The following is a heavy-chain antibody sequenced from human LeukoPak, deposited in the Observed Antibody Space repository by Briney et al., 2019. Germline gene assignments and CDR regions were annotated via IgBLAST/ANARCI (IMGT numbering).Heavy chain of an antibody. Sequence: GGSLRLSCAASGFTFSSSWMNWVRQAPGKGLVWVANIKQDGSETYYVDSVKGRFTISRDNARNSLYLQMSSLRAEDTAVYYCARDSPAGPAWGYWGQGTLVIVSS. CDR3: ARDSPAGPAWGY. CDR2: IKQDGSET. CDR1: GFTFSSSW. J-gene: IGHJ4*02. D-gene: IGHD6-19*01. V-gene: IGHV3-7*01.